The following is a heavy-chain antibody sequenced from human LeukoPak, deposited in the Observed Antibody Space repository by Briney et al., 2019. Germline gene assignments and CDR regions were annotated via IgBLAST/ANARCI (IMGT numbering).Heavy chain of an antibody. CDR1: GFTFSSYE. CDR2: ISSSGSTI. Sequence: GGSLRLSCAASGFTFSSYEMNWVRQAPGKGLEWGSYISSSGSTIYYADSVKGRFTISRDNAKNSLYLQMNSLRAEDTAVYYCAREGRGDVSQWLVFDYWGQGTLVTVSS. J-gene: IGHJ4*02. D-gene: IGHD6-19*01. CDR3: AREGRGDVSQWLVFDY. V-gene: IGHV3-48*03.